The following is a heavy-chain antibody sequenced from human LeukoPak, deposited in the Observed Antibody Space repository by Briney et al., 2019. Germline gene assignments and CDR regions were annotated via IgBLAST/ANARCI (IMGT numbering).Heavy chain of an antibody. CDR1: GCSLSSGY. CDR3: AGESGASWFDP. D-gene: IGHD2-8*02. CDR2: IYNSGRS. V-gene: IGHV4-59*01. J-gene: IGHJ5*02. Sequence: PSETLSLTCRVSGCSLSSGYWSWIRQPPGKGLEWIAYIYNSGRSNYNPSLKSRVTISLDTSKNQFSLTLSSVTAADTAVYYCAGESGASWFDPWGQGTMVTVSS.